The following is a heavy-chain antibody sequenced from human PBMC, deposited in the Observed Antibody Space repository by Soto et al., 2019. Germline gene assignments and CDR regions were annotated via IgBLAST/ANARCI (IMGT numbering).Heavy chain of an antibody. Sequence: VGSLRLSCAASGFTLSPYWMNWVRQAPGKGLEWVASIKQDGSDKYYVDSVKGRSFISRDNAKNSLYLQLNSLRAEDTAVYYCARDGDASGWYHYGMDVWGQGTLVTVSS. CDR1: GFTLSPYW. D-gene: IGHD6-19*01. J-gene: IGHJ6*02. CDR3: ARDGDASGWYHYGMDV. V-gene: IGHV3-7*01. CDR2: IKQDGSDK.